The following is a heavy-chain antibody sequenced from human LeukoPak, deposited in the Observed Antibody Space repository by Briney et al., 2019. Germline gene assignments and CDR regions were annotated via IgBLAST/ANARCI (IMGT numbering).Heavy chain of an antibody. D-gene: IGHD3-10*01. V-gene: IGHV3-74*01. CDR3: ASALRGVITN. CDR2: ISSDGSIT. CDR1: GFTFSTSW. J-gene: IGHJ4*02. Sequence: GGSLRLSCAASGFTFSTSWMHWVRQAPGKGLVWVSRISSDGSITDYADCVKGRFTISRDNAKNTLYLQMNSLRAEDTAVYYCASALRGVITNWGQGTLVTISS.